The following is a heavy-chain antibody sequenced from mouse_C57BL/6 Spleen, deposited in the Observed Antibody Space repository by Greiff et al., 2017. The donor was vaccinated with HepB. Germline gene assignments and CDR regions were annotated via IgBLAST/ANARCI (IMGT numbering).Heavy chain of an antibody. Sequence: EVRLVESGGGLVKPGGSLKLSCAASGFTFSSYAMSWVRQTPEKRLEWVATISDGGSYTYYPDNVKGRFTISRDNAKNNLYLQMSHLKSEDTAMYYCAREEFSTTAVGGFAYWGQGTLVTVSA. D-gene: IGHD1-1*01. CDR3: AREEFSTTAVGGFAY. V-gene: IGHV5-4*03. CDR2: ISDGGSYT. J-gene: IGHJ3*01. CDR1: GFTFSSYA.